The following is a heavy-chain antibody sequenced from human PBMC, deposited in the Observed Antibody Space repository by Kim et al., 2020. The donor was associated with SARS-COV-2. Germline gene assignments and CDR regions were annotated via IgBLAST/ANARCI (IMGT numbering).Heavy chain of an antibody. J-gene: IGHJ4*02. Sequence: AASGLTVSSYCMSWVRQTPGKGLEWVSVIYIGGITYYPDSAKGRFTISRDNSKNTLYLQMTSLRAEDTAMYYCARVTGDGWYVDYWGRGTLAT. CDR2: IYIGGIT. CDR3: ARVTGDGWYVDY. V-gene: IGHV3-53*01. CDR1: GLTVSSYC. D-gene: IGHD6-19*01.